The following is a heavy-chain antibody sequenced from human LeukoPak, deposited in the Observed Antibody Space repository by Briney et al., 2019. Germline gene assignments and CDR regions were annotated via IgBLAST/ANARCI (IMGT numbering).Heavy chain of an antibody. Sequence: SETLSLTCTVSGGSISSYYWSWIRQPPGKGLEYIGYVFYIGSTNYSPSLKSRLTMSVDTSKNQFSLKLSSVTAADTAVYYCARAPIVGYCASTSCASAFDIWGQGTMVTVSS. CDR1: GGSISSYY. D-gene: IGHD2-2*01. J-gene: IGHJ3*02. V-gene: IGHV4-59*01. CDR2: VFYIGST. CDR3: ARAPIVGYCASTSCASAFDI.